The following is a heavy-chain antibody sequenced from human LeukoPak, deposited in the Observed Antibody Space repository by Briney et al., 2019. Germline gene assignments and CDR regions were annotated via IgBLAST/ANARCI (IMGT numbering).Heavy chain of an antibody. D-gene: IGHD3-22*01. J-gene: IGHJ4*02. CDR1: GFTFSNPW. V-gene: IGHV3-74*01. CDR2: INGDGSSI. CDR3: IGSSGYYYYFDY. Sequence: PGGSLRLSCAASGFTFSNPWMHWVRQGPGKGLVWVSRINGDGSSISYADSVKGRFTISRDNAKNTLYLQMNSLRAEDTAVYYCIGSSGYYYYFDYWGQGTLVTVSS.